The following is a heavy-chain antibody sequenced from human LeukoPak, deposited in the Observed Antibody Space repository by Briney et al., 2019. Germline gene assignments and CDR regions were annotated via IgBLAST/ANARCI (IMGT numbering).Heavy chain of an antibody. CDR2: IYYVGST. CDR3: ARLVRSGYYFDY. CDR1: GGSVSSSNYY. D-gene: IGHD3-3*01. V-gene: IGHV4-39*01. Sequence: SETLSLTCTVSGGSVSSSNYYWGWIRQPPGKGLEWIGSIYYVGSTYNNPSLKSRLTISLHTSKNQFSLKLTSVTAADTAVYYCARLVRSGYYFDYWGQGTLVTVSS. J-gene: IGHJ4*02.